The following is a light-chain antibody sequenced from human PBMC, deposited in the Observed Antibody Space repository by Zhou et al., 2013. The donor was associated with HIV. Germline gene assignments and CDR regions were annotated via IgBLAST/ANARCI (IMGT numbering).Light chain of an antibody. CDR3: QHYNTYSPVT. CDR2: RAS. J-gene: IGKJ5*01. CDR1: QNINNG. V-gene: IGKV1-5*03. Sequence: DIQMTQSPSTLSASVGDTVTITCRASQNINNGLAWYQQKPGKGPKLLIYRASTLEEGVPSRFSGGASGAGFTLTISSLQPDDFATYYCQHYNTYSPVTFGQGTRLDIK.